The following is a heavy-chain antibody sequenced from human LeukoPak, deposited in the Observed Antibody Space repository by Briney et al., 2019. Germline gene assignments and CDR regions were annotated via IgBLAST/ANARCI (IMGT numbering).Heavy chain of an antibody. CDR2: ISSSGSTI. J-gene: IGHJ3*02. V-gene: IGHV3-48*03. Sequence: GSLRLSCGASGFTFSSFERNWVRQAPGKGLGWGSYISSSGSTIYYADSVKGRFTISRDNAKNTLYLQMNSLRAEDSALYYCARIRESLGLGAFDIWGQGTMVTVSS. CDR3: ARIRESLGLGAFDI. CDR1: GFTFSSFE. D-gene: IGHD7-27*01.